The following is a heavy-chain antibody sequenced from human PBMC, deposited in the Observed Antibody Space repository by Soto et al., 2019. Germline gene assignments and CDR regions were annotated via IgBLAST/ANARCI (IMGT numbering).Heavy chain of an antibody. CDR3: ARANMVRGVLYGMDV. D-gene: IGHD3-10*01. V-gene: IGHV1-46*01. CDR1: GYTFTSYY. J-gene: IGHJ6*02. Sequence: QVQLVQSGAEVKKPGASVKVSCKASGYTFTSYYMHWVRQAPGQGLEWMGIINPSGGSTSYAQKFQGRVTMTRDTSTSTVYMELSSLRSEDTAVYYCARANMVRGVLYGMDVWGQGTTVTVSS. CDR2: INPSGGST.